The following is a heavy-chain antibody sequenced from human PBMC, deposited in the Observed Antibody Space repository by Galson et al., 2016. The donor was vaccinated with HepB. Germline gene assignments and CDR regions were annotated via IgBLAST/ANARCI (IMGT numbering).Heavy chain of an antibody. CDR3: ARDAGGNFDL. V-gene: IGHV1-69*13. D-gene: IGHD4-23*01. Sequence: SVKVSCKASGGTFSSYSIVWVRQAPGQGLEYMGGIIPIYGTANYARDLQARITITADESTGTAYLDFSSLTSEDTAVYYCARDAGGNFDLWGQGTLVIVSS. J-gene: IGHJ5*02. CDR2: IIPIYGTA. CDR1: GGTFSSYS.